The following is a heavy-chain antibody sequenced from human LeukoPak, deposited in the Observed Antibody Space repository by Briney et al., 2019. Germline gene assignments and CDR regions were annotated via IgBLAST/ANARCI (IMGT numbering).Heavy chain of an antibody. J-gene: IGHJ3*02. CDR1: GFTFSSYG. Sequence: GGSLRLSCAASGFTFSSYGMHWVRQAPGKGLEWVAVISYDGSNKDYADSVKGRFTISRDNSKNTLYLQMNSLRAEDTAVYYCAKSQFGGDPDAFDIWGQGTMVTVSS. CDR2: ISYDGSNK. V-gene: IGHV3-30*18. CDR3: AKSQFGGDPDAFDI. D-gene: IGHD3-16*01.